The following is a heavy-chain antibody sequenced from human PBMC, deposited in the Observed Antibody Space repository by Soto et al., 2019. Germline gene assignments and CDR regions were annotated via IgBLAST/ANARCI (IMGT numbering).Heavy chain of an antibody. CDR2: IILPFGTT. D-gene: IGHD3-22*01. CDR3: VRGPDYEGYVDY. J-gene: IGHJ4*02. CDR1: GTTFSNFA. V-gene: IGHV1-69*12. Sequence: QVRLVQSGAEVKKTESSVKVSCEASGTTFSNFAIGWVRQAPGQGLEWMGGIILPFGTTNYAQKFQGRVTISADESMTTVYMELRGLRSGDTAVYYCVRGPDYEGYVDYWGQGTLVTVSS.